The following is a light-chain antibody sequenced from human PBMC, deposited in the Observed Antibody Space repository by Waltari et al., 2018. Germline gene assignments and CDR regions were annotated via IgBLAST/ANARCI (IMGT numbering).Light chain of an antibody. V-gene: IGLV4-69*01. CDR3: QTGGHGTWV. Sequence: QLVLTQSPSASASLGASVKLTCTLSSVHSSNIVAWHQQKPEKGPRYLMKVNSDGSHTKGDEIPDRFAGSSSGSERYLTISSLQSEDEADYYCQTGGHGTWVFGGGTKLTVV. CDR2: VNSDGSH. CDR1: SVHSSNI. J-gene: IGLJ3*02.